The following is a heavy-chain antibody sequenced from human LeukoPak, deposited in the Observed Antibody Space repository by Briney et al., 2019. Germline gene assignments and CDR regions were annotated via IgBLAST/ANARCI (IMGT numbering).Heavy chain of an antibody. CDR1: GYTFTSYG. V-gene: IGHV1-18*01. Sequence: ASVKVSCKASGYTFTSYGISWVRQAPGQGLEWMGWISAYNGNTNYAQKLQGRVTMTTDTSTSTAYTELRSLRSDDTAVYYCARRMVWSSPMNYYYYYYMDVWGKGTTVTVSS. CDR3: ARRMVWSSPMNYYYYYYMDV. CDR2: ISAYNGNT. J-gene: IGHJ6*03. D-gene: IGHD2-8*01.